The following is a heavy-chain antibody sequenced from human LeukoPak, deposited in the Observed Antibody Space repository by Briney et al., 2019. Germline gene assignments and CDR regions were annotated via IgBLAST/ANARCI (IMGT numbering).Heavy chain of an antibody. CDR3: ARHRRLSETDWYYFDY. CDR1: GYSFTSYW. V-gene: IGHV5-51*01. CDR2: IYPGDSDT. J-gene: IGHJ4*02. D-gene: IGHD3/OR15-3a*01. Sequence: GESLKISCKGSGYSFTSYWIGWVRQMPGKGLEWMGIIYPGDSDTRYSPSFQGQVTISADKSISTAYLQWSSLKASDTAMYYCARHRRLSETDWYYFDYWGQGTLVTVSS.